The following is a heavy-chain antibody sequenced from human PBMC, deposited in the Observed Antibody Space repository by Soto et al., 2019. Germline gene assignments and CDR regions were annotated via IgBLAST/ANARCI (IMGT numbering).Heavy chain of an antibody. Sequence: EVQLVESGGGLVKPGGSLRLSCAASGFTFNNAWMNWVRQAPGKGLEWVGRIKSKTDGGTTDYAAPVKGRFTISRDDSKNTLYLQMNRLKTEDAAVYYCTTVKDYDFWSGYANYYGMDVWGQGTTVTVSS. V-gene: IGHV3-15*07. J-gene: IGHJ6*02. D-gene: IGHD3-3*01. CDR1: GFTFNNAW. CDR2: IKSKTDGGTT. CDR3: TTVKDYDFWSGYANYYGMDV.